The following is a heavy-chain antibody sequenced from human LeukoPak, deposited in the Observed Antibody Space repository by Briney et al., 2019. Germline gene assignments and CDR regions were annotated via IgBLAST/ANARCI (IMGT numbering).Heavy chain of an antibody. CDR2: ISRSGR. CDR1: GFTFSSYA. CDR3: AKDVPYSGWAFDI. J-gene: IGHJ3*02. D-gene: IGHD6-19*01. V-gene: IGHV3-23*01. Sequence: AGGSLRLSCAASGFTFSSYAMSWVRQAPGRGLEWVSAISRSGRYYADSVKGRFTISRDDSKNILYLQMDSLRVEDAAVYYCAKDVPYSGWAFDIWGQGTLVTVSS.